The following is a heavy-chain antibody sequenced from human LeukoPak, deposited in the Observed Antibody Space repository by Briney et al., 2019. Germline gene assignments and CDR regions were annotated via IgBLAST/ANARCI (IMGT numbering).Heavy chain of an antibody. CDR2: IYYSGST. V-gene: IGHV4-39*01. D-gene: IGHD3-10*01. Sequence: PSETLSLTCTVSGGSISSSSYYWGWIRQPPGKGLEWIGSIYYSGSTYYNPSLKSRVTISVDTSKNQFSLKLSSVTAADTAVYYCARGFLDEVLWFGELFFPDYYYYMDVWGKGTTVTISS. J-gene: IGHJ6*03. CDR3: ARGFLDEVLWFGELFFPDYYYYMDV. CDR1: GGSISSSSYY.